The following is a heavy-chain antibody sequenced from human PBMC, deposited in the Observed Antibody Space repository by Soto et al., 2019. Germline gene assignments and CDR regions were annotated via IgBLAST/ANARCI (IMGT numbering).Heavy chain of an antibody. D-gene: IGHD6-19*01. J-gene: IGHJ6*02. Sequence: QVQLVQSGAEVKKPGASVKVSCKASGYTFTSYDINWVRQATGQGLEWMGWMNPNSGNTGYAQKFQGRVTMTRNTSISTAYMELSSLRSEDTAVYCCARGRQVSRQWLVDYYGMDVWGQGTTVTVSS. CDR2: MNPNSGNT. V-gene: IGHV1-8*01. CDR3: ARGRQVSRQWLVDYYGMDV. CDR1: GYTFTSYD.